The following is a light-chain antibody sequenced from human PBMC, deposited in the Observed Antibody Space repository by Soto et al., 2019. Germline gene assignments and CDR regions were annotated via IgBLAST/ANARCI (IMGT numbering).Light chain of an antibody. V-gene: IGKV3-20*01. CDR1: ETVSSSY. J-gene: IGKJ1*01. CDR2: GAS. Sequence: PGTLSLSPGERATLSCTASETVSSSYLAWYQQKPGQAPRLLIYGASSRATGIPDRFSGSGSGTDFTLTISRLEPEDFAVYYCQQYGSSRTFGQGTKVDTK. CDR3: QQYGSSRT.